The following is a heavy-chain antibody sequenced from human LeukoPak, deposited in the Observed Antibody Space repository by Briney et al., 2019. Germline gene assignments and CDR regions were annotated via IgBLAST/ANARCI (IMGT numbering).Heavy chain of an antibody. V-gene: IGHV4-4*02. CDR3: ARVGGWEPKLHGVTFDY. J-gene: IGHJ4*02. CDR1: GGSISSNYW. CDR2: IYHSGRT. D-gene: IGHD1-26*01. Sequence: PSGTLSLTCAVSGGSISSNYWWNWVRQLPGKGLEWIGEIYHSGRTNYSPSLKSRVTISVDKSKSQFSLRLSSVTAADTAVYYCARVGGWEPKLHGVTFDYLGQGTLVTVSS.